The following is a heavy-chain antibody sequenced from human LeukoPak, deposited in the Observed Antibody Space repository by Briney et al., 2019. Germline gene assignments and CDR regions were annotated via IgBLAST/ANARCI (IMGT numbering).Heavy chain of an antibody. CDR1: GFIFSRYT. D-gene: IGHD4-17*01. CDR3: ARDRRGYGTSHYYYYYYMDV. Sequence: PGGSLRLSCVTSGFIFSRYTMNWVRQAPGKGLEWVSVIYSGGSTYYADSVKGRFTISRDNSKNTLYLQMNSLRAEDTAVYYCARDRRGYGTSHYYYYYYMDVWGKGTTVTISS. J-gene: IGHJ6*03. CDR2: IYSGGST. V-gene: IGHV3-66*01.